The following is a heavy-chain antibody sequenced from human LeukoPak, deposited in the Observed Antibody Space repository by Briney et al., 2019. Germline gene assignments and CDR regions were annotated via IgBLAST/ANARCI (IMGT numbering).Heavy chain of an antibody. Sequence: GGSLSLSCTASGLFVSASYMTWVRQAPGKGLEWVSIIYAGGSTYYTDSVKGRFTISRDNSNNTVYLQMNSLKIEDTAVYYCAKLWGWRTHIDSWGQGTVVTVSS. J-gene: IGHJ4*02. CDR2: IYAGGST. D-gene: IGHD3-3*01. CDR3: AKLWGWRTHIDS. V-gene: IGHV3-66*02. CDR1: GLFVSASY.